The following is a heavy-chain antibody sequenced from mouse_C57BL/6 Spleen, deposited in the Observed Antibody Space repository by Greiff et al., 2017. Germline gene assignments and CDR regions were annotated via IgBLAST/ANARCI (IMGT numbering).Heavy chain of an antibody. V-gene: IGHV14-4*01. Sequence: EVQLQQSGAELVRPGASVKLSCTASGFNIKDDYMHWVKQRPEQGLEWIGWIDPENGDTEYASKFQGKATITADTSSNTAYLQLSSLTSEDTAVYYCTTRDYDRGYWYFDVWGTGTTVTVSS. D-gene: IGHD2-4*01. CDR1: GFNIKDDY. J-gene: IGHJ1*03. CDR3: TTRDYDRGYWYFDV. CDR2: IDPENGDT.